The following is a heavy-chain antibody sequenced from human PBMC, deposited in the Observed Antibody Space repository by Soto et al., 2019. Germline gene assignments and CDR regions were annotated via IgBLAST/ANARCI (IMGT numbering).Heavy chain of an antibody. CDR1: GFTFTNAW. Sequence: PGGSLRLSCAASGFTFTNAWINWVRQAPGKGLEWVGRIKSKTDGGTTDYAEPVKGRFAISRDDSNNTLYLQMNSLKTEDTAVYYCTTEAYYDFWSGYYSYYYMDVWGKGTTVTVSS. CDR2: IKSKTDGGTT. D-gene: IGHD3-3*01. J-gene: IGHJ6*03. V-gene: IGHV3-15*07. CDR3: TTEAYYDFWSGYYSYYYMDV.